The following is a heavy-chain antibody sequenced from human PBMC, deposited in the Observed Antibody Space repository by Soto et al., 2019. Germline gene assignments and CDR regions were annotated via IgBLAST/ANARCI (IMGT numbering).Heavy chain of an antibody. V-gene: IGHV4-59*01. CDR2: VYNSGST. J-gene: IGHJ4*02. Sequence: PSETLSLTCTVSGGSISSNYWTWIRQPPGKGLEWIGYVYNSGSTNYNPSLKSRVTMSEDTSKSQFSLKVNSMTAADTAVYYCARYRREAVAGYTLDNWGQGILVTVSS. D-gene: IGHD6-13*01. CDR3: ARYRREAVAGYTLDN. CDR1: GGSISSNY.